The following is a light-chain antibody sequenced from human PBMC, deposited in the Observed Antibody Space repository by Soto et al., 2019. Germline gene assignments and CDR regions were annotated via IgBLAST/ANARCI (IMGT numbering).Light chain of an antibody. J-gene: IGKJ1*01. CDR1: QGIKND. V-gene: IGKV1-17*01. Sequence: DIQMTQSPSSLSASVGDGVTITCRASQGIKNDLAWYQQKPGKAPKRLIYAVSSLQSGVPSRFSGSGSGTDFTLTISSLQPEDFATYYCQQYNSYSSFGQGTKVDIK. CDR2: AVS. CDR3: QQYNSYSS.